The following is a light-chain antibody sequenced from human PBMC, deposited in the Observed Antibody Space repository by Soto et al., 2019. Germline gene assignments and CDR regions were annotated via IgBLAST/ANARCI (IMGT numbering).Light chain of an antibody. J-gene: IGKJ5*01. Sequence: DIQLTQSPSFLSASVGDRVTITCRASQGISNYLAWYQQKPGKAPTLLIHTASSLQTWVPARFSGSGSGTEFNLTISILQPEDFATYYCQQLHSYPFPFGQGTRLEIK. CDR2: TAS. CDR3: QQLHSYPFP. CDR1: QGISNY. V-gene: IGKV1-9*01.